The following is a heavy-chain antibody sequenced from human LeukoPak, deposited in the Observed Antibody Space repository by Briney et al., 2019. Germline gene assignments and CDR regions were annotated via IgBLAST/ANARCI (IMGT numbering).Heavy chain of an antibody. CDR3: ARGGWSVDY. CDR1: GGSTSSYY. V-gene: IGHV4-59*08. D-gene: IGHD6-19*01. J-gene: IGHJ4*02. CDR2: IYYNGKT. Sequence: PSETLSLTCTASGGSTSSYYWSWIRQPPGKGLEWIGYIYYNGKTNYSPSLNSRVTISVDTSRNQFSLRLNSVTAADTAVYYCARGGWSVDYWGQGTLVTVSS.